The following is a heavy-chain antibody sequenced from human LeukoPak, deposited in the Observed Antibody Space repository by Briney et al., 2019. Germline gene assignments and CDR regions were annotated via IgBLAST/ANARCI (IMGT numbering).Heavy chain of an antibody. D-gene: IGHD3-22*01. CDR1: GGSISSYY. V-gene: IGHV4-59*01. CDR3: ARGYYDSSGYQYYFDY. J-gene: IGHJ4*02. Sequence: PSETLSLTCTVSGGSISSYYWSWIRQPPGKGLEWIGYIYYSGSTNYNPSLKSRVTISIDTSKNQFSLKLSSVTAADTAVYYCARGYYDSSGYQYYFDYWGQGTLVTVSS. CDR2: IYYSGST.